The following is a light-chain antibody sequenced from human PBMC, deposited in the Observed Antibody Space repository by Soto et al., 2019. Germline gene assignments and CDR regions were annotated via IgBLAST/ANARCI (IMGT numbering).Light chain of an antibody. Sequence: GDRVTITFRASQGIGVYLAWFQQKPGKVPKLLIYAASALQSGVPSRFSGSGSGTDFTLTISSLQPEDIATYYCQKYNSAPLTFGGGTKVDIK. V-gene: IGKV1-27*01. CDR2: AAS. CDR3: QKYNSAPLT. J-gene: IGKJ4*01. CDR1: QGIGVY.